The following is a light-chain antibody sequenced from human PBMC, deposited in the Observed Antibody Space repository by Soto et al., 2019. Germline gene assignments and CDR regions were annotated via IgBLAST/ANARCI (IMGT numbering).Light chain of an antibody. Sequence: DIPITQSPSTLSASVGDRVTITCRASEFISKWLAWYQQKPGTAPKLLIYQASSLESGVPSRFSGSGSGTEFTLTITSLQPDDFATYYCQHYNSYLETFGQGTKVEMK. V-gene: IGKV1-5*03. J-gene: IGKJ1*01. CDR1: EFISKW. CDR3: QHYNSYLET. CDR2: QAS.